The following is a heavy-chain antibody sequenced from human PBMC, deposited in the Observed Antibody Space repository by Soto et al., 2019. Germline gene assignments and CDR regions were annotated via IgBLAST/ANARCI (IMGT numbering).Heavy chain of an antibody. V-gene: IGHV1-46*01. Sequence: ASVKVSCKASGYTFTSYYMHWVRQAPGQGLEWMGIINPSGGSTGYAQKFQGRVTMTRDTSTSTVYMELSSLRSEDTAVYYCARDIDSSSEEYNWFDPWGQGTLVTVSS. CDR3: ARDIDSSSEEYNWFDP. CDR1: GYTFTSYY. CDR2: INPSGGST. D-gene: IGHD6-13*01. J-gene: IGHJ5*02.